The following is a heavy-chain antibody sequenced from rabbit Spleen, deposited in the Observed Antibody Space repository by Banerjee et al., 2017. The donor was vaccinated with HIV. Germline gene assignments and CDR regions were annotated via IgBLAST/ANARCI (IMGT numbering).Heavy chain of an antibody. CDR1: GVSFSSSSY. CDR3: ARDSSSSFSSSGMDL. J-gene: IGHJ6*01. D-gene: IGHD1-1*01. Sequence: QSLEESGGDLVKPGASLTLTCTASGVSFSSSSYMCWVRQAPGKGLEWIACIDAGSSGFTYFASWAKGRFTFSKTSSTTATLQMTRLTVADTATYFCARDSSSSFSSSGMDLWGPGTLVTVS. CDR2: IDAGSSGFT. V-gene: IGHV1S40*01.